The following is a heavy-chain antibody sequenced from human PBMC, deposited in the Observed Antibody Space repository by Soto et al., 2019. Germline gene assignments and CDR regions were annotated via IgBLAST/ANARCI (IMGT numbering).Heavy chain of an antibody. CDR3: ARSRLTDYSIDY. CDR2: INPNSGAT. CDR1: GYTFTGHY. Sequence: KGSCQPYGYTFTGHYIQCARQSPGQGLEWMGCINPNSGATNYAVKFQGRVTMTRDTSISAAYMELNSLTSDDTAVYYCARSRLTDYSIDYWGQGSLVAVSS. J-gene: IGHJ4*02. V-gene: IGHV1-2*02. D-gene: IGHD4-4*01.